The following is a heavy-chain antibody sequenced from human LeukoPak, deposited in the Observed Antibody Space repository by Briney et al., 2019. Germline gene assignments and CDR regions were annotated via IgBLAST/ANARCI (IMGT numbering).Heavy chain of an antibody. J-gene: IGHJ4*02. CDR2: MNPNGGNK. Sequence: ASVKVSCKASGYTFTSYDINWVRQATGQGLEWMGWMNPNGGNKGYAQKFQGRVTMTRNTSISTAYMELSSLRSEDTAVYYCARYRVDECVWGSLAFGPDYWGQGTRVTVSS. D-gene: IGHD3-16*01. CDR1: GYTFTSYD. CDR3: ARYRVDECVWGSLAFGPDY. V-gene: IGHV1-8*01.